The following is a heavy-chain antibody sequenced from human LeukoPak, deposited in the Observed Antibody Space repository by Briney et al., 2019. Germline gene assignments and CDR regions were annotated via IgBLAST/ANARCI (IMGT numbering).Heavy chain of an antibody. CDR2: INHSGST. Sequence: GSLRLSCAASGFSFSSYWMTWVRQPPGKGLEWIGEINHSGSTNYNPSLKSRVTISVDTSKNQFSLKLSSVTAADTAVYYCARSPPAYDFWSGYSSYYFDYWGQGTLVTVSS. CDR3: ARSPPAYDFWSGYSSYYFDY. CDR1: GFSFSSYW. J-gene: IGHJ4*02. V-gene: IGHV4-34*01. D-gene: IGHD3-3*01.